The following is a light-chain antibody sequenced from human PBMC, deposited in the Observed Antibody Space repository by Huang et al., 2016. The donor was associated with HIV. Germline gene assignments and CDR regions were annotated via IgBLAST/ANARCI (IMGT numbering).Light chain of an antibody. V-gene: IGKV3-11*01. CDR3: QQRSNWPPIT. CDR2: DAS. Sequence: EIVLTQSPATLSLSPGERATLSCRASQSVSSYLAWYQQKPGQAPRLLIYDASNRATGSPARCSGSGSGTDFTLTISSLEPEDFAVYYCQQRSNWPPITFGPGTKVDIK. J-gene: IGKJ3*01. CDR1: QSVSSY.